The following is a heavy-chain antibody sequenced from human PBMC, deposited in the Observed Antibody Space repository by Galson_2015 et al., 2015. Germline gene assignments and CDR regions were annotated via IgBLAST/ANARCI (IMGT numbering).Heavy chain of an antibody. Sequence: SLRLSCAASGFNFRNYGMGWVRQAPGEGLEGVSTINANGVGVFYGDAVKGRVTISRDNSKNTVYLQMDSLRAEDTAIYFCAKDRVVGAWDYDYWGQGILVTVSS. D-gene: IGHD1-26*01. CDR3: AKDRVVGAWDYDY. CDR1: GFNFRNYG. CDR2: INANGVGV. V-gene: IGHV3-23*01. J-gene: IGHJ4*02.